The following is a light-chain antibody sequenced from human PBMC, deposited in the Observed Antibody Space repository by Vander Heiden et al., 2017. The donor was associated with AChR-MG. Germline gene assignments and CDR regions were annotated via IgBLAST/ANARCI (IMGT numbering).Light chain of an antibody. J-gene: IGKJ1*01. V-gene: IGKV1-9*01. CDR2: DAS. CDR3: QQLNSYPPWT. Sequence: DTLLTPSPSSLPASVGDSVTITCRASKGISSYLAWYQQKQGEAPKLLIYDASTRQSGGPSRWSGSRSGTEVTLTISSLQPEDYATTYCQQLNSYPPWTFGRRTKVEIK. CDR1: KGISSY.